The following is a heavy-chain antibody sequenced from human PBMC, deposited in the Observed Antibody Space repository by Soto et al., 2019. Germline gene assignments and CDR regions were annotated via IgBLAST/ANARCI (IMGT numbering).Heavy chain of an antibody. CDR2: VHYTGST. V-gene: IGHV4-59*01. Sequence: XXTLSLACTVSGGSISSYYWRWIPQPPGKGLEWIGYVHYTGSTNYNSPLKSRVTISVDTSKNQFSLKLSSVTAADKAVYYCARGIYDSSGYYTRVFDYWGPGTQVTVSS. J-gene: IGHJ4*02. CDR3: ARGIYDSSGYYTRVFDY. CDR1: GGSISSYY. D-gene: IGHD3-22*01.